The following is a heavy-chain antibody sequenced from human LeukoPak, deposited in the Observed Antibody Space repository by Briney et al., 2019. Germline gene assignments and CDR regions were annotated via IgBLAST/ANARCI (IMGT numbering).Heavy chain of an antibody. D-gene: IGHD3-16*02. CDR2: ISYDGSNK. Sequence: GGSLRLSCAASGFTFSSYGMHWVRQAPGKGLEWVAVISYDGSNKYYADSVKSRFTISRDNSKNTLYLQMNSLRAEDTAVYYCALNGREVPSGAFDIWGQGTMVTVSS. CDR3: ALNGREVPSGAFDI. V-gene: IGHV3-30*12. CDR1: GFTFSSYG. J-gene: IGHJ3*02.